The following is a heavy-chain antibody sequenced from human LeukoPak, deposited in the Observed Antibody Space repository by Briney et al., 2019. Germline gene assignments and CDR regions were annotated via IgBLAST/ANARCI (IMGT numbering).Heavy chain of an antibody. CDR1: GFTFSDYY. CDR2: ISSNGSTI. J-gene: IGHJ4*02. CDR3: ARWGYSDYNYSLLPFDY. V-gene: IGHV3-11*01. D-gene: IGHD5-12*01. Sequence: PGGSLRLSCAASGFTFSDYYMSWIRQAPGKGLEWVSYISSNGSTIYYADSVKGRFTISRDNAKNSLYLQMNSLRAEDTAIYHCARWGYSDYNYSLLPFDYWGQGTLVTVSS.